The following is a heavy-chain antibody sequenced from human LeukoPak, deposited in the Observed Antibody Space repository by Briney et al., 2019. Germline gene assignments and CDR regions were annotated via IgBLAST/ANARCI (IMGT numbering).Heavy chain of an antibody. D-gene: IGHD2-15*01. Sequence: PSETLSLTCTVSGYSISSGYYWGWIRQPPGKGLEWIGSIYHSGSTYYNPSLKSRVTISVDTSKNQFSLKLSSVTAADTAVYYCASEIRVADRCFDPWGQGTLVTVSS. V-gene: IGHV4-38-2*02. J-gene: IGHJ5*02. CDR1: GYSISSGYY. CDR2: IYHSGST. CDR3: ASEIRVADRCFDP.